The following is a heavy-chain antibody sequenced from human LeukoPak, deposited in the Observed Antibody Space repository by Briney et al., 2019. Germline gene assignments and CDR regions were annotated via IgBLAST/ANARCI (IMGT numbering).Heavy chain of an antibody. V-gene: IGHV1-46*01. J-gene: IGHJ4*02. D-gene: IGHD3-10*01. Sequence: ASVKLACKASGYTFTIYYIHWVRQAPGQGLEWVGIIHPSGGSTSYAQKFQGRVTMTRDTSTSTVYMELSSLRSEHTAVYYCARAGIFDYWGQGTLVTVSS. CDR3: ARAGIFDY. CDR2: IHPSGGST. CDR1: GYTFTIYY.